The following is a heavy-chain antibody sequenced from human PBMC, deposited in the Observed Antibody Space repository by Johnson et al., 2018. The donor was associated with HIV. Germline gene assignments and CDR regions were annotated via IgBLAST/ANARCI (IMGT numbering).Heavy chain of an antibody. V-gene: IGHV3-66*02. CDR3: AKDNGKYYYGSGSLDAFDI. D-gene: IGHD3-10*01. J-gene: IGHJ3*02. Sequence: VQLVESGGGLVQPGGSLRRSCAASGFTVSSNYMNWVRQAPGKGLERVALLYSGGSTGYADSVTGRFTISRDNSKNSLYLQMNSLRTEDTALYFCAKDNGKYYYGSGSLDAFDIWGQGTMVTVSS. CDR1: GFTVSSNY. CDR2: LYSGGST.